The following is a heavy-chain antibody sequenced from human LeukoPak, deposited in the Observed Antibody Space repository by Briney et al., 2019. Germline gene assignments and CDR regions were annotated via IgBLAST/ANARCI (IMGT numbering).Heavy chain of an antibody. V-gene: IGHV5-51*01. CDR2: IYPGDSDT. J-gene: IGHJ4*02. CDR1: GYSFTSYW. D-gene: IGHD3-10*01. CDR3: ARQYGSGSYYNPAGFDY. Sequence: GESLKISCKGSGYSFTSYWSGWVRQMPGKGLEWMGIIYPGDSDTRNSPSFQGQVTISADKSISTAYLQWSSLKASDTAMYYCARQYGSGSYYNPAGFDYWGQGTLVTVSS.